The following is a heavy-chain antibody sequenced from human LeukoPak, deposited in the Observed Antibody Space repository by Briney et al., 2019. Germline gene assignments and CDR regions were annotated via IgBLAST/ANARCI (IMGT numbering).Heavy chain of an antibody. Sequence: PSETLSLTCTVSGGSISSSSYYWGWIRQPPGKGLEWIGSIYYSGSTYYNPSLKSRVTISVDTSKNQFSLKLSSVTAADTAVYYCARGYFPHPDYWGQGTLVTVSS. CDR3: ARGYFPHPDY. V-gene: IGHV4-39*01. J-gene: IGHJ4*02. D-gene: IGHD2-15*01. CDR2: IYYSGST. CDR1: GGSISSSSYY.